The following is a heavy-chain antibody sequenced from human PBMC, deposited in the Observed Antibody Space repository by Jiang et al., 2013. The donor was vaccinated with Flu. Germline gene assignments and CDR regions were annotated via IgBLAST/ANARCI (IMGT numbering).Heavy chain of an antibody. V-gene: IGHV3-30*18. D-gene: IGHD1-26*01. Sequence: VQLVESGGGVVQPGGSLRLSCAASGFTFSSYGMHWVRQAPGKGLEWVAVISYDGSNKYYADSVKGRFTISRDNSKNTLYLQMNSLRAEDTAVYYCAKVGATNLDYFDYWGQGTLVTVSS. J-gene: IGHJ4*02. CDR1: GFTFSSYG. CDR3: AKVGATNLDYFDY. CDR2: ISYDGSNK.